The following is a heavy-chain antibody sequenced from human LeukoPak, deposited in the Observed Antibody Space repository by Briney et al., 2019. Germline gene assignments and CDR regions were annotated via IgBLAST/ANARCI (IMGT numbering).Heavy chain of an antibody. CDR2: KSDDGRKK. CDR1: GFTFSNFA. Sequence: GRSLRLSCVASGFTFSNFAIHWVRQGPGKGLEWVAVKSDDGRKKYYADSVKGRFAISRDNSKNTLYLQMNSLRTDDTAIYYCARDRSYAVNQGGWLDPWGQGTLVSVSS. D-gene: IGHD2-2*01. CDR3: ARDRSYAVNQGGWLDP. J-gene: IGHJ5*02. V-gene: IGHV3-30*01.